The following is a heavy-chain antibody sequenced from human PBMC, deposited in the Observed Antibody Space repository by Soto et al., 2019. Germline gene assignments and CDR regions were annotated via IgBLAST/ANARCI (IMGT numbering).Heavy chain of an antibody. D-gene: IGHD6-13*01. CDR2: IYHSGST. Sequence: SETLSLTCAVSGGSISSSKWWSWVRQPPGKGLEWIGEIYHSGSTNYNPSLKSRVTISVDKSKNQFSLKLSSVTAADTAVYYCASGGESSSWSFDIWGQGTMVTVSS. CDR3: ASGGESSSWSFDI. V-gene: IGHV4-4*02. CDR1: GGSISSSKW. J-gene: IGHJ3*02.